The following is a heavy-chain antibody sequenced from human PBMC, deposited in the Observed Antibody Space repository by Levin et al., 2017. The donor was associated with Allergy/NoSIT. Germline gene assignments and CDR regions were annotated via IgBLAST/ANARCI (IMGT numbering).Heavy chain of an antibody. J-gene: IGHJ3*02. Sequence: AGGSLRLSCAASGFTFSSYGMHWVRQAPGKGLEWVAVISYDGSNKYYADSVKGRFTISRDNSKNTLYLQMNSLRAEDTAVYYCAKDWGGVVVVVAATVLDIWGQGTMVTVSS. CDR2: ISYDGSNK. D-gene: IGHD2-15*01. CDR1: GFTFSSYG. CDR3: AKDWGGVVVVVAATVLDI. V-gene: IGHV3-30*18.